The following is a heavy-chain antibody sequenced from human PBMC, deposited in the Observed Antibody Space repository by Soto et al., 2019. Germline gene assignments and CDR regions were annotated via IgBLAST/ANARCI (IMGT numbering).Heavy chain of an antibody. CDR1: GGSISSYY. V-gene: IGHV4-59*08. CDR2: IYYSGST. Sequence: QVQLQESGPGLVKPSETLSLTCTVSGGSISSYYWSWIRQPPGKGLEWIGYIYYSGSTNYNPSLKSRVTISVDTSKNQFSLKLSSVTAADTAVYYCARHTYGDWLFDYWGQGTLVTVSS. D-gene: IGHD4-17*01. CDR3: ARHTYGDWLFDY. J-gene: IGHJ4*02.